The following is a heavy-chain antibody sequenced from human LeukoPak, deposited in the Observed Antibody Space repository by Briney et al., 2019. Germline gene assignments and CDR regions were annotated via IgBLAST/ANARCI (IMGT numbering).Heavy chain of an antibody. Sequence: PGGSLRLSCAASGFTFSSYSMNWVRQAPGKGLEWVSSISSSSSYIYYADSVKGRFTISRDNAKNSLYLQMNSLRAEDTAVYYCARDPHYYDSSGYYGIFDYWGQGTLVTVSS. CDR1: GFTFSSYS. D-gene: IGHD3-22*01. J-gene: IGHJ4*02. CDR3: ARDPHYYDSSGYYGIFDY. V-gene: IGHV3-21*01. CDR2: ISSSSSYI.